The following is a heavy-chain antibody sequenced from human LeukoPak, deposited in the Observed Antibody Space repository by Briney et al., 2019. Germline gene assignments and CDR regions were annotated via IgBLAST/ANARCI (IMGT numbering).Heavy chain of an antibody. Sequence: SVKVSCMPSGGTFNIYAISWVRQAPGQGLEWVGGIIPIFGTANYAQKFQGRVTITADESTSTAYMELSSLRSEDTAVYYCARVQYCSSTSCANGYWFDPWGQGTLVTVSS. CDR1: GGTFNIYA. V-gene: IGHV1-69*13. CDR2: IIPIFGTA. D-gene: IGHD2-2*01. CDR3: ARVQYCSSTSCANGYWFDP. J-gene: IGHJ5*02.